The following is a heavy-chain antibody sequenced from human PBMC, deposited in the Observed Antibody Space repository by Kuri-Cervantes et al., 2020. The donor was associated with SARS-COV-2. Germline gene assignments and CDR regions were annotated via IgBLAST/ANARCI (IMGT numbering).Heavy chain of an antibody. J-gene: IGHJ6*03. CDR3: ARTLVRRGDYGYYYFYMDV. CDR1: TYTFTTYD. D-gene: IGHD4-17*01. V-gene: IGHV1-8*03. Sequence: ASVKVSCKASTYTFTTYDINWVRQATGQGLEWMGWMNPNSGNTGYAQKFQGRVTITRNTSISTAYMELSSLRSEDTAVYYCARTLVRRGDYGYYYFYMDVWGRGTTV. CDR2: MNPNSGNT.